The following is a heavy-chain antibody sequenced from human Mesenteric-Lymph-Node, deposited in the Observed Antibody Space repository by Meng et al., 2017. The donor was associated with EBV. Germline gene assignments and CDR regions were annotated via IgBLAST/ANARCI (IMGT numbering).Heavy chain of an antibody. D-gene: IGHD4-17*01. V-gene: IGHV1-69*06. CDR1: GGSFSTYT. J-gene: IGHJ4*02. Sequence: GQLEPAGAAVKSPRSSVNVSCKASGGSFSTYTINWLRQAPGQGIEWMGGIIPLCGTINYAQKFQARVTITADKSTNTAYMELVSLRSDDTAVYYCTRGEAVTSFDYWGQGTLVTVSS. CDR3: TRGEAVTSFDY. CDR2: IIPLCGTI.